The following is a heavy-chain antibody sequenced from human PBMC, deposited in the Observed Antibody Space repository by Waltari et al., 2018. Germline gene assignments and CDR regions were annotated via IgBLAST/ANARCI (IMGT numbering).Heavy chain of an antibody. CDR2: IYYSGST. Sequence: QLQLQESGPGLVKPSETLSLTCTVSGGSIRSRSYYWGWIRQPPGKGLEWIGSIYYSGSTYYNPSLKSRVTISVDTSKNQFSLKLSSVTAADTAVYYCARDRQGGYSNWFDPWGQGTLVTVSS. V-gene: IGHV4-39*07. CDR3: ARDRQGGYSNWFDP. D-gene: IGHD5-12*01. J-gene: IGHJ5*02. CDR1: GGSIRSRSYY.